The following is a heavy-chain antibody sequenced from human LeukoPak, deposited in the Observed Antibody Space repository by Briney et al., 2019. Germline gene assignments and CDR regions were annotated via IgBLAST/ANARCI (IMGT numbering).Heavy chain of an antibody. CDR3: ARDLYGSGSSGFDP. CDR1: GYTLTSHD. D-gene: IGHD3-10*01. CDR2: MNPKSGDT. V-gene: IGHV1-8*01. Sequence: ASVKVSCKASGYTLTSHDINWVRQAAGQGLEWMGWMNPKSGDTGYAQKFQDRVAMTRDTSINTVYMELSSLASEDTAVYYCARDLYGSGSSGFDPWGQGILVTVSS. J-gene: IGHJ5*02.